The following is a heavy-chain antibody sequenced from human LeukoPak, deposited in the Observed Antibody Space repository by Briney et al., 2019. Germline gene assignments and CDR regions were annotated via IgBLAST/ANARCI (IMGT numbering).Heavy chain of an antibody. Sequence: GGSLRLSCAASGFTFSSYAMSWVRQAPGKGLEWVSAISGSGGSTYYADSVKGRFTISRDNSKNTLHLQMNSLRAEDTAVYYCAKDTLEGDYYGSGSYYYDYWGQGTLVTVSS. D-gene: IGHD3-10*01. V-gene: IGHV3-23*01. CDR1: GFTFSSYA. J-gene: IGHJ4*02. CDR3: AKDTLEGDYYGSGSYYYDY. CDR2: ISGSGGST.